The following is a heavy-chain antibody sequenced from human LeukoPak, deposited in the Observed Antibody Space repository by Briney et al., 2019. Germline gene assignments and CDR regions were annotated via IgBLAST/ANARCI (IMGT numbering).Heavy chain of an antibody. Sequence: SETLSLTCIVSGDSISSYYWSWIRQPPGKGLEWIGYIHYSGNTNYNPSLKNRVTISVDTSKNQFSLKLSSVTAADTAVYYCARLGQQLVRGDWFDPWGQGTLVTVSS. CDR1: GDSISSYY. CDR3: ARLGQQLVRGDWFDP. V-gene: IGHV4-59*01. J-gene: IGHJ5*02. CDR2: IHYSGNT. D-gene: IGHD6-13*01.